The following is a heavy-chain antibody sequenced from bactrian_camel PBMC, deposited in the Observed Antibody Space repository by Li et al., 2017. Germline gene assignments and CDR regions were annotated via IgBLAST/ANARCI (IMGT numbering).Heavy chain of an antibody. CDR3: AASVCGGGWTAIAAGHFGY. Sequence: HVQLVESGGGSVQAVGSLRLSCAASGNTLTSSCMAWFRQVPGKERERVARIDSDRSITYADSVKGRFTISLDRAKEMLYLQMNNLKPEDTAMYFCAASVCGGGWTAIAAGHFGYWGRGTQVTVS. J-gene: IGHJ6*01. CDR1: GNTLTSSC. CDR2: IDSDRSI. D-gene: IGHD1*01. V-gene: IGHV3S53*01.